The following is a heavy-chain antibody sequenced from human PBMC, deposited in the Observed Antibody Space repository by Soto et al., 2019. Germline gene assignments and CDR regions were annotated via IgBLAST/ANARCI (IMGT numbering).Heavy chain of an antibody. CDR3: ARAIVVTIGGMDV. CDR1: GGSINSADYY. J-gene: IGHJ6*02. CDR2: IYYSGST. Sequence: QVQLQESGPGLVKPSQTLSLTCSVSGGSINSADYYWSWVRQPPGKGLEWIGYIYYSGSTYFNPSLKSRVTISKDASRNQFSRRLSSVTAADTAVYYCARAIVVTIGGMDVWGQGTTVTVSS. D-gene: IGHD5-12*01. V-gene: IGHV4-30-4*01.